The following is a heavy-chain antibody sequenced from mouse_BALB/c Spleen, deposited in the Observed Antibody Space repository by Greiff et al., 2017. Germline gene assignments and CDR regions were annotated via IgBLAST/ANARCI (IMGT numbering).Heavy chain of an antibody. Sequence: EVMLVESGGGLVQPGGSLKLSCAASGFTFSSYTMSWVRQTPEKRLEWVAYISNGGGSTYYPDTVKGRFTISRDNAKNTLYLQMSSLKSEDTAMYYCARHGFITTATDYAMDYWGQGTSVTVSS. CDR3: ARHGFITTATDYAMDY. D-gene: IGHD1-2*01. CDR2: ISNGGGST. CDR1: GFTFSSYT. J-gene: IGHJ4*01. V-gene: IGHV5-12-2*01.